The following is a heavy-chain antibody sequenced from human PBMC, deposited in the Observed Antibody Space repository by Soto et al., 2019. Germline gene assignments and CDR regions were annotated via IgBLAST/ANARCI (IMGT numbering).Heavy chain of an antibody. J-gene: IGHJ2*01. CDR2: ISGGGDAK. D-gene: IGHD7-27*01. Sequence: EVQLLESGGGLVQPGGSLRLSCAGSGFTFFNYAMNWVRQAPGKGLEWVSSISGGGDAKFFPDSVRGRFTFSRDNSKNSVTLQMNSLGVEDTAVYYCARKILGSTTRPEDWYFALWGRGTLVTVSS. CDR3: ARKILGSTTRPEDWYFAL. V-gene: IGHV3-23*01. CDR1: GFTFFNYA.